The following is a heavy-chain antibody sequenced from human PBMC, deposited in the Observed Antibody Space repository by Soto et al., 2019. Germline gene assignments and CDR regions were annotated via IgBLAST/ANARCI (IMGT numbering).Heavy chain of an antibody. CDR1: GFTFSGSA. J-gene: IGHJ4*02. CDR2: IRSKANSYAT. D-gene: IGHD3-22*01. CDR3: TRRVFRDSSGYYSDY. Sequence: GGSLRLSCAASGFTFSGSAMHWVRQASGKGLEWVGRIRSKANSYATAYAASVKGRFTISRDDSKNTAYLQMNSLKTEDTAVYYCTRRVFRDSSGYYSDYWGQGTLVTVSS. V-gene: IGHV3-73*01.